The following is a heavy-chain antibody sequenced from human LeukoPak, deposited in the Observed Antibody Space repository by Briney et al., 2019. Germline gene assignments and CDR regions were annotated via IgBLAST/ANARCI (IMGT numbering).Heavy chain of an antibody. CDR2: IYPGDSDT. V-gene: IGHV5-51*01. D-gene: IGHD3-3*01. CDR3: ARLQTEIFGVVIITPHFDY. Sequence: PGESLKISCKGSGYSFTSYWIGWVRQMPGKGLEWMGIIYPGDSDTRYSPSFQGQVTISADKSISTAYLQWSSLKASDTAMYYCARLQTEIFGVVIITPHFDYWGQGTLVTVSS. CDR1: GYSFTSYW. J-gene: IGHJ4*02.